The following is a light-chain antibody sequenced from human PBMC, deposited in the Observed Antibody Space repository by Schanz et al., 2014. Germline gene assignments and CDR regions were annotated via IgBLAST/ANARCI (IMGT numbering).Light chain of an antibody. J-gene: IGKJ1*01. CDR3: QQYNSFPWT. CDR1: QRISRW. CDR2: DAS. Sequence: DIQMTQSPSTLSASAGDRVTITCRASQRISRWLAWYQQKPGKAPNLLIYDASSLKSGVPSRFSGSGSGTEFTLTISSLQSDDFATYYCQQYNSFPWTFGQGTKVEIK. V-gene: IGKV1-5*01.